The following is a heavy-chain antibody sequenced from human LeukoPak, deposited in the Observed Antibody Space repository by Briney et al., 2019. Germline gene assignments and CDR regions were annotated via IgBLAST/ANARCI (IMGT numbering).Heavy chain of an antibody. J-gene: IGHJ4*02. D-gene: IGHD4-23*01. V-gene: IGHV3-33*03. CDR2: IWSDGNNK. CDR1: GFTFSTYG. Sequence: GGSLRLSCAASGFTFSTYGMHWVRQAPGKGLEWVAVIWSDGNNKYYAESVKGRFTISRDNAKNSVFLQMNSLRAEDTAVYYCARNGGNSDFDYWGQGTLVTVSS. CDR3: ARNGGNSDFDY.